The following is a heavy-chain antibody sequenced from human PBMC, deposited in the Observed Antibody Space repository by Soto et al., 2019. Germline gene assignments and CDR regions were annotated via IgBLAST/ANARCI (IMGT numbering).Heavy chain of an antibody. CDR2: TFYRSKWSN. D-gene: IGHD4-4*01. V-gene: IGHV6-1*01. CDR3: VRDLLQVFDC. J-gene: IGHJ4*02. Sequence: QVQLQQSGPALVKPSQTLSLTCAISGDSVSTTVSAWNWIRQSPSRGLEWLGRTFYRSKWSNEYAPSVKSRISVNPDTSKNQFTLQLNSVTPDDTAVYYCVRDLLQVFDCWGQGTLVTVSS. CDR1: GDSVSTTVSA.